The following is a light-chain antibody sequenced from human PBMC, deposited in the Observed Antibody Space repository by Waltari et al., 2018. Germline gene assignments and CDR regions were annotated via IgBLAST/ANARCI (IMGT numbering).Light chain of an antibody. CDR3: QQGDTSPPT. CDR1: QVISTS. J-gene: IGKJ1*01. CDR2: HSS. V-gene: IGKV1-12*01. Sequence: IHMTQSPSPASSSLGDRVSMSCRASQVISTSLAWYQQKSGKAPSLLIYHSSTLQSGVPYRFSGAGTGTDFTLTINNLHPEDFATYFCQQGDTSPPTFGPGTKVELK.